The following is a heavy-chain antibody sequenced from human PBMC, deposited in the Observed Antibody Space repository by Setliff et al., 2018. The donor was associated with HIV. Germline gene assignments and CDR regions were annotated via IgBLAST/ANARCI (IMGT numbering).Heavy chain of an antibody. J-gene: IGHJ4*02. V-gene: IGHV4-34*01. CDR1: GGPSTDHY. CDR3: AAFFVTPMTTQDF. Sequence: SETLSLTCAVYGGPSTDHYWNWIRQSPGMGLEWIAEIHHTGYINYNPSLRSQVSVSRDMSSNQFSLRLSSVTAADAAVYYCAAFFVTPMTTQDFWGQGTLVTVSS. D-gene: IGHD4-4*01. CDR2: IHHTGYI.